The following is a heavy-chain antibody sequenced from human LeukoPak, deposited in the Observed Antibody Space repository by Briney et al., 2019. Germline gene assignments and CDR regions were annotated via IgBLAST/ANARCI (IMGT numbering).Heavy chain of an antibody. CDR1: GFTFTSSA. J-gene: IGHJ6*03. CDR3: AAQVPAAPDYYYYYMDV. V-gene: IGHV1-58*01. D-gene: IGHD2-2*01. Sequence: ASVKVSCKASGFTFTSSAVQWVRQARGQRLEWIGWIVVGSGNTNYAQKFQERVTITRDMSTSTAYMELSSLRSEDTAVYYCAAQVPAAPDYYYYYMDVWGKGTTVTVSS. CDR2: IVVGSGNT.